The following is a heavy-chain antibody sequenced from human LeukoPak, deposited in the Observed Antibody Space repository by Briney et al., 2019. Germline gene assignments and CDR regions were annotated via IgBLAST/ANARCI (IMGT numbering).Heavy chain of an antibody. CDR2: IHPNSGDT. CDR3: ARLATVPG. V-gene: IGHV1-2*02. CDR1: XXTGXX. Sequence: XXTGXXLHWVXQAPGQXLEWMGWIHPNSGDTNFAQRFQGRVTMTRDTSISTAYMELTSLRSDDTAVYYCARLATVPGWGQGTLVTVSS. J-gene: IGHJ1*01. D-gene: IGHD6-19*01.